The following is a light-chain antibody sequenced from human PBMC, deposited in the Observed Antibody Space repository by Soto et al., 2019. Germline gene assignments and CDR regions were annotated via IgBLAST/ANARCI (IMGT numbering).Light chain of an antibody. Sequence: EVVLTQSPGTLSLSPGERATLSFMASQSVTIGYLAWFQQNPGQAPRLLIYGARTRATGVTDRFSASGSGTDFTLTIRRLEPEDFAVYFCQQYNYLITFGQGTRLEIK. CDR3: QQYNYLIT. J-gene: IGKJ5*01. V-gene: IGKV3-20*01. CDR1: QSVTIGY. CDR2: GAR.